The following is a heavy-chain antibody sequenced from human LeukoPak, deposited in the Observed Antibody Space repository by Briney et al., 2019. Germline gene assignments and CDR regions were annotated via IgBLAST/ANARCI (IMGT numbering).Heavy chain of an antibody. Sequence: ASVKVSCKASGYTFTSYGISWVRQAPGQGLEWMGWISAYNGNTNYAQKFQGRVTMTRDTSISTAYMELSRLRSDDTAVYYCARANPYCSGGSCHVDYWGQGTLVTVSS. D-gene: IGHD2-15*01. V-gene: IGHV1-18*01. CDR3: ARANPYCSGGSCHVDY. J-gene: IGHJ4*02. CDR1: GYTFTSYG. CDR2: ISAYNGNT.